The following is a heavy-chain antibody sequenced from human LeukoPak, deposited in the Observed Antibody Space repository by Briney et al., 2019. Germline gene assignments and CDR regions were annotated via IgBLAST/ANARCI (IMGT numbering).Heavy chain of an antibody. D-gene: IGHD6-13*01. V-gene: IGHV4-39*01. CDR3: ARAQPTYSNNWFDGFDI. CDR2: MYYSGTT. Sequence: SETLSLTCTVSGSSISISRYYWGWIRQPPGKGLEWIGSMYYSGTTYNHPSLQSRVTLSVDASKSQFSLKLTSVTAADTALYYCARAQPTYSNNWFDGFDIWGQGTMVTVSS. CDR1: GSSISISRYY. J-gene: IGHJ3*02.